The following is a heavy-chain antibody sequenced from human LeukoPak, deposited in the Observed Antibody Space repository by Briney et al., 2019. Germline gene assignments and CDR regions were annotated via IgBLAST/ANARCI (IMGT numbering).Heavy chain of an antibody. CDR1: GGSIRSRSYY. D-gene: IGHD3-3*01. Sequence: PSETLSLTCTVSGGSIRSRSYYWGWIRQPPGKGLEWIGSIYYSGTTYYNPSLKSRVIISLDTSKNQFSLKLSSVTAADTAVYYCARLSRITIFGVVIINWFDPWGQGTLVTVSS. J-gene: IGHJ5*02. CDR2: IYYSGTT. V-gene: IGHV4-39*01. CDR3: ARLSRITIFGVVIINWFDP.